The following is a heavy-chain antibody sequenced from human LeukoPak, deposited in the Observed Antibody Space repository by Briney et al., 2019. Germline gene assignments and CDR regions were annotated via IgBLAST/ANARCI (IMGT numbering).Heavy chain of an antibody. V-gene: IGHV1-18*01. CDR3: ARAKDRLGYCSSTHPRCGWNWFGP. CDR2: ISAYNGNT. J-gene: IGHJ5*02. D-gene: IGHD2-2*01. Sequence: ASVKVSCKASGYTFTSYGISWVRQAPGQRLEWMGWISAYNGNTNYAQKLQGRVTMTTDTSTSTAYMELRSLRSDDTAVYYCARAKDRLGYCSSTHPRCGWNWFGPWGQGTLVTVSS. CDR1: GYTFTSYG.